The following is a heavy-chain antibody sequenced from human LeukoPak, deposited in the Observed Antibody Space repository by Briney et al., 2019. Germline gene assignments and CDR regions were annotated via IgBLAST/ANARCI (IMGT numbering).Heavy chain of an antibody. V-gene: IGHV1-69*01. J-gene: IGHJ4*02. CDR2: IIPIFGTA. CDR1: GGIFSSYA. D-gene: IGHD3-22*01. CDR3: AREWDYDSSGFYYYY. Sequence: ASVQVSCKASGGIFSSYAISWVRQAPGQGLEWMGGIIPIFGTANYAQKFQGRVTITADESTRTAYMELSSLRSEDTAVYYCAREWDYDSSGFYYYYWGQGTLVTVSS.